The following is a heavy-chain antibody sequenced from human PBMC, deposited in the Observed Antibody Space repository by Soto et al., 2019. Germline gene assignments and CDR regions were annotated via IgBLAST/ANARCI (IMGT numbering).Heavy chain of an antibody. CDR1: GGSFRREA. V-gene: IGHV1-69*14. CDR3: ARGHEFGGNSDAFHV. CDR2: ILPFFGTA. Sequence: QVQLVQSGAEVKKPGSSVKVSCKASGGSFRREAINWVRQAPGQGPEWMGNILPFFGTADYAQKFQGRVTVTADMSTAAVYMELSSLRAEDTAVYYCARGHEFGGNSDAFHVWGQGTMVIVSS. J-gene: IGHJ3*01. D-gene: IGHD2-15*01.